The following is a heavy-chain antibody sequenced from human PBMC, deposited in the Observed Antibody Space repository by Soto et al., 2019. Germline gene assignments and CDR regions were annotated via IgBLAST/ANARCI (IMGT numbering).Heavy chain of an antibody. Sequence: QLQLQESGPGLVKPSETLSLTCTVSGGSISSSSYYWGWIRQPPGKGLEWIGSIYYSGSTYYNPSLKSRVTISVDTSKNQFSLKLSSVTAADTAVYYCASYSTTVTTQSDYWGQGTLVTVSS. CDR3: ASYSTTVTTQSDY. V-gene: IGHV4-39*01. J-gene: IGHJ4*02. CDR2: IYYSGST. CDR1: GGSISSSSYY. D-gene: IGHD4-17*01.